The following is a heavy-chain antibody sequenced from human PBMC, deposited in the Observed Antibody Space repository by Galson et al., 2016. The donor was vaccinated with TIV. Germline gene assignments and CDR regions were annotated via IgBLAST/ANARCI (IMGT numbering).Heavy chain of an antibody. D-gene: IGHD6-13*01. CDR2: ITWNSDKI. CDR1: GFTFDDYA. J-gene: IGHJ4*02. CDR3: AKGAGRHSSSWYFDY. V-gene: IGHV3-9*01. Sequence: SLRLSCADSGFTFDDYAMHWVRQAPGKGLEWVSRITWNSDKIHYAGSVKGRFTISRDNAKNSLYLQMNSLRADDTALYYCAKGAGRHSSSWYFDYWGQGTLVTVSS.